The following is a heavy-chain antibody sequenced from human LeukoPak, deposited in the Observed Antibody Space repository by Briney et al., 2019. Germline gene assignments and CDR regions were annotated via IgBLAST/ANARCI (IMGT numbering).Heavy chain of an antibody. J-gene: IGHJ4*03. Sequence: SETLSLTCAVYGGSFSRYYWRWIRQSPGKGLDWIAEIDHRGDTNYNPSVKSRVTISVDTSKNQFSLKVRSLSAADTAIYYCARGATISETGYFDFWGQGTPVTVSS. CDR1: GGSFSRYY. V-gene: IGHV4-34*01. D-gene: IGHD2-21*02. CDR2: IDHRGDT. CDR3: ARGATISETGYFDF.